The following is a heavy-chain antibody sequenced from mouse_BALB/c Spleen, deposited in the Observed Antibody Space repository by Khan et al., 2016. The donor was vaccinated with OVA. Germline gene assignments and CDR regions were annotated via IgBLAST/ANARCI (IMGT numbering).Heavy chain of an antibody. CDR3: ARRGLRWDFDY. CDR2: INPSTGYT. J-gene: IGHJ2*01. V-gene: IGHV1-7*01. D-gene: IGHD1-1*01. Sequence: QVQLKESGAELAKPGASVKMSCKASGYTFINYWILWVKQRPGQGLEWIGYINPSTGYTDYTQNFKDKATLTADKSSSTAYMQLSSLTSEDSAVYYCARRGLRWDFDYWGQGTTLTVS. CDR1: GYTFINYW.